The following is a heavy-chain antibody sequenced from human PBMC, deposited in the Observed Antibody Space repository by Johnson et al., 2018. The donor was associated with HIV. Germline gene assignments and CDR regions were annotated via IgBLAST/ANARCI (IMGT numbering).Heavy chain of an antibody. CDR3: AQGGGYGEDDVFDI. Sequence: VQLVESGGGLVQPGGSLRLSCAASGFTFSSYWMHWVRQAPGKGLVWVSRINSDGSSTSYADSVKGRFTISRDNAKNTLYLQMNSLRAEDTALYYCAQGGGYGEDDVFDIWGQGTMVTVSS. CDR2: INSDGSST. CDR1: GFTFSSYW. D-gene: IGHD3-22*01. J-gene: IGHJ3*02. V-gene: IGHV3-74*02.